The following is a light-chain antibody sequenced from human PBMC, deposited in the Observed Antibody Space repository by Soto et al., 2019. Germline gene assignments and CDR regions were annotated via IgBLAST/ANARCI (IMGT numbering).Light chain of an antibody. CDR3: HQRQSWPRT. CDR2: LAS. V-gene: IGKV3-11*01. J-gene: IGKJ1*01. CDR1: QAVNTR. Sequence: EIVLTQSPATLSSFPGDRVTLSCRASQAVNTRLAWYQHKPGQAPRLLIYLASNRAAGVPARFSGSGSETDFTLPISDVEPEDCAVYYCHQRQSWPRTFGQGTTVDIK.